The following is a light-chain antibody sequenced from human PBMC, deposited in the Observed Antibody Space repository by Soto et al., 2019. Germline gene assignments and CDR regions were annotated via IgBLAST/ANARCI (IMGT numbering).Light chain of an antibody. J-gene: IGKJ1*01. Sequence: DIQMTQSPSTLSASVGDRVTITCRASQSISSWLAWYQQKPGKAPKLLIYKASSLESGVPSRFSGSGSGTEFTLTSSSLQPDDFATYYCQQFAISTTFGQGTKVDIK. CDR2: KAS. CDR1: QSISSW. CDR3: QQFAISTT. V-gene: IGKV1-5*03.